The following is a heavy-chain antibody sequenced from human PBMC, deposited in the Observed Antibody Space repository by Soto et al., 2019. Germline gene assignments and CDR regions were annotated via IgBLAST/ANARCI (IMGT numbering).Heavy chain of an antibody. CDR1: GYTFTSYD. J-gene: IGHJ5*02. CDR2: INPNSGGT. D-gene: IGHD3-16*01. CDR3: GGGKKGGGLGEPQGGNGFAP. V-gene: IGHV1-2*04. Sequence: ASVKVSCKASGYTFTSYDINWVRQAAGQGLEWMGWINPNSGGTNYAQKFQGWVTMTRDTSISTAYMELSRLRSDDTAVYYCGGGKKGGGLGEPQGGNGFAPWGQGTLVTVSP.